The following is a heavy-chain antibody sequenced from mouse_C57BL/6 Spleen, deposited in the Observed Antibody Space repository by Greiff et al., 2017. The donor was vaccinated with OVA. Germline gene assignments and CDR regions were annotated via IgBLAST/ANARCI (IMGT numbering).Heavy chain of an antibody. CDR1: GYTFTSYW. V-gene: IGHV1-64*01. D-gene: IGHD2-2*01. CDR3: ARRRDGYDVSYYFDY. Sequence: QVQLKESGAELVKPGASVKLSCKASGYTFTSYWMHWVKQRPGQGLEWIGMIHPNSGSTNYNEKFKSKATLTVDKSSSTAYMQLSSLTSEDSAVYYCARRRDGYDVSYYFDYWGQGTTLTVSS. CDR2: IHPNSGST. J-gene: IGHJ2*01.